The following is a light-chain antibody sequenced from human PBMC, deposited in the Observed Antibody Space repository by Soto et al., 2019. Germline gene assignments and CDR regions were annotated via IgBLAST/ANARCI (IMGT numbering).Light chain of an antibody. CDR2: YAS. J-gene: IGKJ3*01. Sequence: EMVMTQSPATLSVSPGVRVTLSCRASESVHRNLAWYQQKPGQGPSLLIYYASTRATDVPDRFTGSGSGTEFTLTISSLQSEDFGVYHCQHYSNWPPTFGPGTKVEIK. CDR1: ESVHRN. V-gene: IGKV3-15*01. CDR3: QHYSNWPPT.